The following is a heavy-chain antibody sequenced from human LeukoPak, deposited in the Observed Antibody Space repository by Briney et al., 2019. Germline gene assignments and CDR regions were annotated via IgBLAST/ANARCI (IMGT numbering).Heavy chain of an antibody. J-gene: IGHJ4*03. D-gene: IGHD2-15*01. CDR1: GYTFTSYY. CDR3: ARDYCSGGSCYFDY. Sequence: ASVKVSCKSSGYTFTSYYMYWVRQAPGQGLEWMGWISAYNGNTNYAQKVQGRVTMTTDTSTTTAYMELRSLRSDDTAVYYCARDYCSGGSCYFDYWGQGTLVTVSS. CDR2: ISAYNGNT. V-gene: IGHV1-18*04.